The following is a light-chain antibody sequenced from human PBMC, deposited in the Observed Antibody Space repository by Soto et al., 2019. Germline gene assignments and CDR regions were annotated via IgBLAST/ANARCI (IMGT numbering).Light chain of an antibody. V-gene: IGKV1-9*01. Sequence: IQLTQSPSSLSASVGDRGTFTCLAVEDISSYLVWYQQKPGDAPKLLIYAASALHSGVPSRFRGSGSGTDFTLTISSLPPEDFEVYFCQQFKNYPITFGQGTRLEIK. CDR2: AAS. CDR3: QQFKNYPIT. J-gene: IGKJ5*01. CDR1: EDISSY.